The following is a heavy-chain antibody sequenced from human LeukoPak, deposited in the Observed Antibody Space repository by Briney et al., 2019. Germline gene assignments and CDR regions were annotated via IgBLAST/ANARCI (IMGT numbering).Heavy chain of an antibody. CDR1: GYTFTSYG. CDR3: ARDSHGEFDY. D-gene: IGHD7-27*01. V-gene: IGHV1-18*01. Sequence: ASLKVSCKASGYTFTSYGVSWVRQAPGQGLEWMGWISSYNGNRNSAQKFKGRITLTTDTSTATAYVELRNLTSDDTAVYYCARDSHGEFDYWGQGTLVTVSA. CDR2: ISSYNGNR. J-gene: IGHJ4*02.